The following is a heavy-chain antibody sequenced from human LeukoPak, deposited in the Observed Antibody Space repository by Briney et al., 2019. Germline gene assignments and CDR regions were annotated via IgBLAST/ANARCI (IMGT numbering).Heavy chain of an antibody. Sequence: PSETLSLICTVSGGYISSSSYLWGWIRQPPGKGLDWIGSIYYSGNTYYHPSLKSQVTIYVDTSNHQLSLMLDSGSAADTAVYYCARERGGYSNSPDAFDIWGQRTMVTVSS. J-gene: IGHJ3*02. D-gene: IGHD6-13*01. CDR2: IYYSGNT. CDR1: GGYISSSSYL. CDR3: ARERGGYSNSPDAFDI. V-gene: IGHV4-39*02.